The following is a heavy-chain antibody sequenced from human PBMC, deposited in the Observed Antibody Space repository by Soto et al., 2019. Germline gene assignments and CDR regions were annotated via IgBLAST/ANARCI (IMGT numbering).Heavy chain of an antibody. Sequence: ASVKVSCKASGYTFTSYGISWVRQAPGQGLEWMGWIIANIGKTNYAQKFQGRVTITTDKSTSTAYMELSSLRSEDTAVYYCARVVYGRGAGIDDYWGQGTLVTVSS. CDR3: ARVVYGRGAGIDDY. D-gene: IGHD6-6*01. CDR1: GYTFTSYG. CDR2: IIANIGKT. V-gene: IGHV1-18*01. J-gene: IGHJ4*02.